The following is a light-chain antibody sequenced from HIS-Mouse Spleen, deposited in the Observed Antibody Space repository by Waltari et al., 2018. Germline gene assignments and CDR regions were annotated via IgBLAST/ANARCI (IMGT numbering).Light chain of an antibody. Sequence: QSALTQPASVSGSPGQSITISCTGTSSDVGGYNYVSWYQQHPGKAPKLMIYDVSNRPSGVSNRFPGSKSGNTASLTISGLQAEDAADYYCSSYTSSSTLVFGGGTKLTVL. V-gene: IGLV2-14*03. J-gene: IGLJ2*01. CDR1: SSDVGGYNY. CDR3: SSYTSSSTLV. CDR2: DVS.